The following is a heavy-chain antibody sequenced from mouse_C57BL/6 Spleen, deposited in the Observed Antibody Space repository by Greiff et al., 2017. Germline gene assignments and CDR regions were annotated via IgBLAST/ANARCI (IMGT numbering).Heavy chain of an antibody. CDR1: GYTFTSYW. V-gene: IGHV1-55*01. D-gene: IGHD2-3*01. Sequence: QVQLQQPGAELVKPGASVKMSCKASGYTFTSYWITWVKQRPGQGLEWIGDIYPGSGSTNYNEKFKSKATLPVDKSSSTAYMQLSSLTAEDCSVYYGARDGGDFWGQGTTLTVSS. CDR2: IYPGSGST. J-gene: IGHJ2*01. CDR3: ARDGGDF.